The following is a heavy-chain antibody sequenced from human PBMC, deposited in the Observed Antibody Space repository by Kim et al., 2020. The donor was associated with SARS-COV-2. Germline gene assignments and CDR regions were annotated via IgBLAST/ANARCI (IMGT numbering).Heavy chain of an antibody. D-gene: IGHD3-9*01. CDR3: AKQAVDYDILTGYSLFDY. CDR1: GFTFSSYA. J-gene: IGHJ4*02. Sequence: GGSLRLSCAASGFTFSSYAMSWVRQAPGKGLERVSAISGSGGSAYYADSVKGWFTISRDNSKNTLYLQMNSLRAEATAVYYCAKQAVDYDILTGYSLFDYWGQGTLVTVSS. CDR2: ISGSGGSA. V-gene: IGHV3-23*01.